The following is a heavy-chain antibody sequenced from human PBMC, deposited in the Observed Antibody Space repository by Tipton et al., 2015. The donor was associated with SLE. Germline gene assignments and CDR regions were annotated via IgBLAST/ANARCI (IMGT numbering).Heavy chain of an antibody. J-gene: IGHJ4*02. Sequence: TLSLTCAVSGGSIGSSGFSWGWIRQPPGKGLEWIGYIYHSANTYYSPSLKSRVTISLDISKNQFSLNLSSVTAADTAVYFCACRAYYDPSGSLIPLHYWGQGSLVTVSS. D-gene: IGHD3-22*01. CDR2: IYHSANT. CDR3: ACRAYYDPSGSLIPLHY. V-gene: IGHV4-30-2*01. CDR1: GGSIGSSGFS.